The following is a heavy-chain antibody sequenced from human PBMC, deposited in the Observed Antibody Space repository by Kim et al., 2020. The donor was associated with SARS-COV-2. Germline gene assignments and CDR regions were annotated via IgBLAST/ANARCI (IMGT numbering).Heavy chain of an antibody. CDR3: ARDGGVRVMVRGVITCFDY. CDR2: ISYDGSNK. Sequence: GGSLRLSCAASGFTFSSYAMHWVHQAPGKGLEWVAVISYDGSNKYYADSVKGRFTISRDNSKNTLYLQMNSLRAEDTAVYYCARDGGVRVMVRGVITCFDYWGQGTLVTVSS. CDR1: GFTFSSYA. J-gene: IGHJ4*02. D-gene: IGHD3-10*01. V-gene: IGHV3-30*04.